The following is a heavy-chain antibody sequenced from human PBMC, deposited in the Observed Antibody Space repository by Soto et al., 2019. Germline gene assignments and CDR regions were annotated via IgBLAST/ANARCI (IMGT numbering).Heavy chain of an antibody. V-gene: IGHV4-4*02. CDR3: ARRWGEGRVDY. J-gene: IGHJ4*02. D-gene: IGHD3-10*01. CDR1: GGSISSSNW. Sequence: QVQLQESGPGRVKPSGTLSLTCAVSGGSISSSNWWRWVRQPPGKGLEWIGEIYHSGNTNYNPSLKSRVTMAVDKSRNQFSLKLSSVTAADTAVYYCARRWGEGRVDYWGQGTLVTVSS. CDR2: IYHSGNT.